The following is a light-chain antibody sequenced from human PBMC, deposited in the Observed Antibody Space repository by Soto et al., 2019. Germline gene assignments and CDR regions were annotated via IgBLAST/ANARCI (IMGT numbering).Light chain of an antibody. J-gene: IGLJ2*01. CDR1: SSDVGSYNL. CDR3: CSCAGSSTLV. V-gene: IGLV2-23*01. CDR2: EGS. Sequence: QSVLTQPASVSGSPGQSITISCSGTSSDVGSYNLVSWYQHHPGKAPKLMIYEGSKRPSGVSNRFSGSESANTASLTISGLQAEDEADYYCCSCAGSSTLVFGGGTKLTVL.